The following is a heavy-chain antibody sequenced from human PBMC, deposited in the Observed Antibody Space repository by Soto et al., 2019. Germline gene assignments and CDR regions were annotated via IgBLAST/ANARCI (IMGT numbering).Heavy chain of an antibody. Sequence: GGSLRLSCAASGFTFSSYAMHWVRQAPGKGLEWVAVISYDGSNKYYADSVKGRFTISRDNSKNTLYLQMNSLRAEDTAVYYCARETSFYSGYDLSPVFWYYYGMDVWGQGTTVTVSS. D-gene: IGHD5-12*01. CDR2: ISYDGSNK. CDR3: ARETSFYSGYDLSPVFWYYYGMDV. CDR1: GFTFSSYA. V-gene: IGHV3-30-3*01. J-gene: IGHJ6*02.